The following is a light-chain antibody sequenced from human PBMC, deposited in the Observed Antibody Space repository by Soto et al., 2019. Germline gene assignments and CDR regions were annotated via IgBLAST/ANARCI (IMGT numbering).Light chain of an antibody. CDR3: TQQYTNPRT. CDR2: WAS. V-gene: IGKV4-1*01. J-gene: IGKJ1*01. Sequence: DVVMTQSPDSRAVSLGERATIHCKSSQSILFTSDNKNYLAWYQQKSGQPPRLLIYWASTRESGVPDRFSGRGSGTDFSLTISSLEAEDVAVYYCTQQYTNPRTFGQVTNVEI. CDR1: QSILFTSDNKNY.